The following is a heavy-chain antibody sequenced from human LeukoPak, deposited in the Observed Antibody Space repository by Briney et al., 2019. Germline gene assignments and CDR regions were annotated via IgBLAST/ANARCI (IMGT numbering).Heavy chain of an antibody. V-gene: IGHV4-30-2*01. CDR2: ISHTGRT. Sequence: ASQTLSLTCTVSGDSISSGAYSWSWIRQPPGKSPEWIGYISHTGRTFYNPSLKSRVIISVDRSKNQFSLNLNSVTAADTAIYYCASGDVLTGVDYWGQGTLVTVSS. CDR1: GDSISSGAYS. J-gene: IGHJ4*02. D-gene: IGHD3-9*01. CDR3: ASGDVLTGVDY.